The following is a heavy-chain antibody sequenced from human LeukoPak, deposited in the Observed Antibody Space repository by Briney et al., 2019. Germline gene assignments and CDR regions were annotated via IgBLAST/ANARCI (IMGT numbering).Heavy chain of an antibody. CDR1: GGSFSGYY. Sequence: SETLSLTCAVYGGSFSGYYWSWIRQPPGKGLEWIGEINHSGSTNYNPSLKSRVTISVDTSKNQFSLKLSSVTAADTAVYYCARGVVGATPWGQGTLVTVSS. J-gene: IGHJ5*02. V-gene: IGHV4-34*01. CDR2: INHSGST. D-gene: IGHD1-26*01. CDR3: ARGVVGATP.